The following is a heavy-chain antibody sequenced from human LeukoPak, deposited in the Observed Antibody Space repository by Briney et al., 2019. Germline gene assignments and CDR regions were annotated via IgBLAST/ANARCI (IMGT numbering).Heavy chain of an antibody. V-gene: IGHV3-21*01. D-gene: IGHD1-26*01. CDR2: ISGSSYI. J-gene: IGHJ3*02. Sequence: GGSLRLSCAASGFTFSGNIMNWVRQAPGKGLEWVSSISGSSYISFADAVKERCTISSDNAENSLFLQTNSPRAEDTAVYYCARDRHSGPLGLAFDIWGQGTMVTVSS. CDR1: GFTFSGNI. CDR3: ARDRHSGPLGLAFDI.